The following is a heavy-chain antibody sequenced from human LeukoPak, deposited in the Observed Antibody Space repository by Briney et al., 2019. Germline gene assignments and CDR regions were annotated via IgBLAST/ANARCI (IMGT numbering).Heavy chain of an antibody. CDR2: VYHDGTP. Sequence: SETLSLTCTVSGYSLSSGYYWGWVRQPPGKGLEWIGTVYHDGTPYYSPSFKSRLTISVDTSKNQLSLKLRSVTAADTAVYYCARGQRGHSSFVGLLWGQGTLVSVSS. CDR3: ARGQRGHSSFVGLL. D-gene: IGHD5-18*01. J-gene: IGHJ4*02. CDR1: GYSLSSGYY. V-gene: IGHV4-38-2*02.